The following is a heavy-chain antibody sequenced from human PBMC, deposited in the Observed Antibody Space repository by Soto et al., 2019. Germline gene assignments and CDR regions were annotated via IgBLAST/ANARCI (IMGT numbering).Heavy chain of an antibody. CDR2: IRSKANSYAT. Sequence: GGSLRLSCAASGFTFSGSAMHWVRQASGKGLEWVGRIRSKANSYATVYAASVKGRFTISRDDSKNTAYLQMNSLKTEDTAVYYCTRLGVAGRPFDYWGQGXLVTVYS. J-gene: IGHJ4*02. V-gene: IGHV3-73*01. CDR3: TRLGVAGRPFDY. D-gene: IGHD6-6*01. CDR1: GFTFSGSA.